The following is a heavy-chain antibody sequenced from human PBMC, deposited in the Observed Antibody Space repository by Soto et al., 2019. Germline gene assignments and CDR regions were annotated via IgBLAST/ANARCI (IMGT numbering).Heavy chain of an antibody. CDR2: IYYSGST. V-gene: IGHV4-61*01. D-gene: IGHD1-26*01. J-gene: IGHJ4*02. Sequence: QVQLQESGPGLVKPSETLSLTCTVSGGSVTSGNYYWSWIRHPPGKGLEWIGHIYYSGSTNYNPSHASRATISVVASINPCSLKLSSVTAADTAVYYCARSPLGTTFVDYWGQGTLVTVSS. CDR3: ARSPLGTTFVDY. CDR1: GGSVTSGNYY.